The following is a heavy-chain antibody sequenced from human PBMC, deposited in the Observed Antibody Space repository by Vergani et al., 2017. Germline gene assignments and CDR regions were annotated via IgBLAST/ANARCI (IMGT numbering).Heavy chain of an antibody. V-gene: IGHV4-39*01. CDR2: IYYSGLT. J-gene: IGHJ4*02. Sequence: QLQLQQSGPGLVKPSETLFLTCTVSADSISSGCYYCGWIRQPPGKSLEWIGSIYYSGLTYYNPALKSRVAISVDTSKNQFSLKVTSVTAADTAVYFCARQRPGSGWSPGDFDDWGQGILVTVSS. CDR3: ARQRPGSGWSPGDFDD. D-gene: IGHD6-19*01. CDR1: ADSISSGCYY.